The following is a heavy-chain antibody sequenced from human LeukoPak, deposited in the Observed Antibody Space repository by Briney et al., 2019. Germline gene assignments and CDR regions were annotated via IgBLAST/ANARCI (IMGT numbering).Heavy chain of an antibody. J-gene: IGHJ4*02. CDR3: AKAMSTDHYDSRGFYRVDFDS. CDR1: GFTFSNHG. V-gene: IGHV3-23*01. CDR2: LTNSGGSGGVT. D-gene: IGHD3-22*01. Sequence: QPGGSLRLSCAASGFTFSNHGMSWVRQAPGKGLEWVSALTNSGGSGGVTYYADSVKGRFIISRDNSKSTLYLQLSSLRAEDTAVYYCAKAMSTDHYDSRGFYRVDFDSWGQGTLVTVSS.